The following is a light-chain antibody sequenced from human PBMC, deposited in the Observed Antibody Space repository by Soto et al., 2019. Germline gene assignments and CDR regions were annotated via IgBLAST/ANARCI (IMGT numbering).Light chain of an antibody. CDR2: AAS. J-gene: IGKJ4*01. V-gene: IGKV3-15*01. CDR3: QQYDRRPLT. CDR1: QSISRD. Sequence: EIMMTQSPATLSVSPGDRATLSCRASQSISRDLAWYPQKPGQAPRLLIFAASTRATGIPARFSGSGSGTEFTLTISSRQSEDFAVYFCQQYDRRPLTFGGGTMVDI.